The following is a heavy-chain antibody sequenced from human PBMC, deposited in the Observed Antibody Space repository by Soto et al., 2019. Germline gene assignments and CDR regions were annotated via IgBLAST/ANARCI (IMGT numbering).Heavy chain of an antibody. D-gene: IGHD1-1*01. J-gene: IGHJ4*02. V-gene: IGHV3-23*01. CDR1: GFTFSSYA. CDR3: AKFGMATTKRSPPYYIDD. CDR2: ISGSGGGT. Sequence: GGSLRLSCAASGFTFSSYAMSWVRQAPGKGLEWVSSISGSGGGTYYADSVKGRFTFSRDNSKNTLYLQMNSLRAEDTAVYYCAKFGMATTKRSPPYYIDDRGQGALVTGSS.